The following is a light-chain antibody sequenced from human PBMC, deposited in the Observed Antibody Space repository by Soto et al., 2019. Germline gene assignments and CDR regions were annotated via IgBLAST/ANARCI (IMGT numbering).Light chain of an antibody. CDR1: NSNIGAGYD. J-gene: IGLJ1*01. CDR2: GNS. CDR3: QSYGGSLSGYV. Sequence: QSVLAQPPSVSGAPGQRVTISCTGSNSNIGAGYDVHWYQQLPGTAPKLLIYGNSNRPSGVPDRFSGSKSGTSASLTITGLQAEDEADYYCQSYGGSLSGYVFGTGTKVTVL. V-gene: IGLV1-40*01.